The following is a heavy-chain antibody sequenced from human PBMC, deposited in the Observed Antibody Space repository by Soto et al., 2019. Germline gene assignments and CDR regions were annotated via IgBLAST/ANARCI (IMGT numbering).Heavy chain of an antibody. CDR1: GYSFTGHY. CDR3: ARGYTYGSFDN. D-gene: IGHD5-18*01. J-gene: IGHJ4*02. CDR2: INPNTGDI. Sequence: HVQLVQSGAEVKEPGASVKVSCRASGYSFTGHYIHWVRQAPGQGLEWMGWINPNTGDISYAERFLGRVIMTRDTSISTAYMELNWLRSDDTAVYYCARGYTYGSFDNWAQGTLVTVSS. V-gene: IGHV1-2*02.